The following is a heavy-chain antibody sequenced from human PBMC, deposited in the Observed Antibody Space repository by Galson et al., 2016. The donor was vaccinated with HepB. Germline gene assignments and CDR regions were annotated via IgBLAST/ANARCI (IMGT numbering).Heavy chain of an antibody. CDR1: GFTFSSYA. V-gene: IGHV3-23*01. CDR2: ISGIDRGT. CDR3: AKMRVYTSGWLIHGMDV. D-gene: IGHD6-19*01. Sequence: SLRLSCAASGFTFSSYAMTWVRQAPGKGLEWVSTISGIDRGTYYADSEKGRFTISRDNSKNTVHLHMNSLRVEDTAVYYCAKMRVYTSGWLIHGMDVWGQGTTVTVSS. J-gene: IGHJ6*02.